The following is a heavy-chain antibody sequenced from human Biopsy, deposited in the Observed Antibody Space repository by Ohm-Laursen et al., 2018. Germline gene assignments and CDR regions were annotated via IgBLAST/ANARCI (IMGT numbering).Heavy chain of an antibody. Sequence: SETLSLTCTVSGGSISSDYWSWIRQTPGKGLEWIGYIYYSGSTNYNPSFKSRVTISVDTSKNQFSLRLNSVTAADTAVYYCARATNSTGWPYYYFYGMDVWGQGTTVTVSS. D-gene: IGHD2/OR15-2a*01. J-gene: IGHJ6*02. V-gene: IGHV4-59*01. CDR2: IYYSGST. CDR3: ARATNSTGWPYYYFYGMDV. CDR1: GGSISSDY.